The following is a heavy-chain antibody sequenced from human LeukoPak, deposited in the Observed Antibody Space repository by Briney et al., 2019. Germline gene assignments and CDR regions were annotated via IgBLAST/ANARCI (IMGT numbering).Heavy chain of an antibody. CDR2: IYPRDSDT. CDR1: GYSFTRYW. D-gene: IGHD2-2*01. Sequence: GESLKISCKGSGYSFTRYWIGWVRQMPGKGLEWMGIIYPRDSDTRYSPSFQGQVTISADKSINTSYLKWSSLKASDTAMYYCTRLDCSTSCYPRDAFDIWGQGTMVTVS. J-gene: IGHJ3*02. CDR3: TRLDCSTSCYPRDAFDI. V-gene: IGHV5-51*01.